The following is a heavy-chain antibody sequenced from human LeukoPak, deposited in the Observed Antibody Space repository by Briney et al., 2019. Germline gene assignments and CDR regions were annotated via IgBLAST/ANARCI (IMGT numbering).Heavy chain of an antibody. CDR3: ARAEGSWNYDFWSGYYGPSYNWFDP. V-gene: IGHV4-39*01. Sequence: SETLSLTCNVSGVSISSSSYYWGWIRQPPGKGLEWIGSIYSSGSTYYNSSLKSRVTISIDTSKNQVSLKMSSVTAADTAVYYCARAEGSWNYDFWSGYYGPSYNWFDPWGQGTLVTVSS. CDR2: IYSSGST. D-gene: IGHD3-3*01. J-gene: IGHJ5*02. CDR1: GVSISSSSYY.